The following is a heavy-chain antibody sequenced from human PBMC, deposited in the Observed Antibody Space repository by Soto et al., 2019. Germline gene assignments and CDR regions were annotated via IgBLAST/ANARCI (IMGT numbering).Heavy chain of an antibody. Sequence: SETLSLTCIVSGDSISRGGYFWTWIRQHPGKGLEWIGYIYDSGSAFYNPSLKSRVTMSVDTSKNQFSLNLRSVTAADTAVFYCARLIAVAGSAFDIWGQGTMVTVS. CDR1: GDSISRGGYF. D-gene: IGHD6-19*01. CDR2: IYDSGSA. CDR3: ARLIAVAGSAFDI. J-gene: IGHJ3*02. V-gene: IGHV4-31*03.